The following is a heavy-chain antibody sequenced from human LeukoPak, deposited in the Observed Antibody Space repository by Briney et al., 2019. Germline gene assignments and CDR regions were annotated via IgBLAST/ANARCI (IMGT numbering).Heavy chain of an antibody. CDR1: GYTFTGYY. J-gene: IGHJ4*02. Sequence: GASVKVSCKASGYTFTGYYMHWVRQAPGQGLEWMGCINPNSGGTNYAQKFQGRVTMTRDTSISTAYMELSRLRSDDTAVYYCARAYYYGSGSYYSFDYWGQGTLVTVSS. CDR3: ARAYYYGSGSYYSFDY. D-gene: IGHD3-10*01. V-gene: IGHV1-2*02. CDR2: INPNSGGT.